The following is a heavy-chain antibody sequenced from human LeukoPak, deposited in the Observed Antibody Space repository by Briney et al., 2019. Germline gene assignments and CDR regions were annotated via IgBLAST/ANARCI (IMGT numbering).Heavy chain of an antibody. V-gene: IGHV4-61*02. CDR2: IYTSGGT. D-gene: IGHD2-2*01. J-gene: IGHJ4*02. CDR3: ARDNWGYCSSTSCYDY. Sequence: PSETLSLTCTVSGGSITNLNFYWTWIRQPAGKRLEWIGRIYTSGGTNYNPSLKSRVTMSVDKSKNQISLKLASLTAADTAVYYCARDNWGYCSSTSCYDYWGQGTLVTVSS. CDR1: GGSITNLNFY.